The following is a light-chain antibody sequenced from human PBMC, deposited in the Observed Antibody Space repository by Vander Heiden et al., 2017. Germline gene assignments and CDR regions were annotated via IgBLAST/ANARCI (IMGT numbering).Light chain of an antibody. CDR3: MHARHTPWT. CDR2: FWY. Sequence: DIVITQSPLSLPVTPGQSASISCRSRQSLLQTNGYSTWEWYLHTPGQSPQLLIAFWYIRAAVVPDRSTGSSASADFILKSSIVVAEDAGFYFCMHARHTPWTFGQGTKVEIK. CDR1: QSLLQTNGYST. V-gene: IGKV2-28*01. J-gene: IGKJ1*01.